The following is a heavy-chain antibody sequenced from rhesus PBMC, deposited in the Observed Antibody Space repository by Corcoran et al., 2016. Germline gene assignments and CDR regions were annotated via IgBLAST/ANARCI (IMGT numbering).Heavy chain of an antibody. CDR3: AGGNPSPHS. V-gene: IGHV4-147*01. J-gene: IGHJ6*01. Sequence: QVQLQESGPGLVKPSETLSLTCAVSGGSFRSYWWNWIRRPPGKGLEWIGYIYGGSGSTIYNPSLKSRVTISKDTSKNQFSLKLSSLTAADSAVYYCAGGNPSPHSWGQGVVVTVSS. CDR2: IYGGSGST. D-gene: IGHD1-38*01. CDR1: GGSFRSYW.